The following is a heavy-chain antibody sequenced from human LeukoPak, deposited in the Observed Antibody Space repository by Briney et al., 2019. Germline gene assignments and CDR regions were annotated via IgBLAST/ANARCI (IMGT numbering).Heavy chain of an antibody. Sequence: GASVKVSCKASGYTFTSYDINWVRQATGQGLEWMGWMNPNSGNTGYAQKFQGRVTITRNTSISTAYMELSSLRSEDTAVYYCARGFGSDAFWSGYYQLSHYYYYYYMDVWGKGTTVTVSS. CDR3: ARGFGSDAFWSGYYQLSHYYYYYYMDV. D-gene: IGHD3-3*01. J-gene: IGHJ6*03. CDR1: GYTFTSYD. CDR2: MNPNSGNT. V-gene: IGHV1-8*03.